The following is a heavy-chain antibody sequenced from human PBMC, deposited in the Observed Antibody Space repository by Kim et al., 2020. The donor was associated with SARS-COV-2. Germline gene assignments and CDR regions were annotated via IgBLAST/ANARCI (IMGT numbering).Heavy chain of an antibody. J-gene: IGHJ6*02. V-gene: IGHV1-69*13. D-gene: IGHD5-18*01. CDR1: GGTFSSYA. CDR3: ASRVDWDGYSYGPYYYGMDV. Sequence: SVKVSCKASGGTFSSYAISWVRQAPGQGLEWMGGIIPIFGTANYAQKFQGRVTITADESTSTAYMELSSLRSEDTAVYYCASRVDWDGYSYGPYYYGMDVWGQGTTVTVSS. CDR2: IIPIFGTA.